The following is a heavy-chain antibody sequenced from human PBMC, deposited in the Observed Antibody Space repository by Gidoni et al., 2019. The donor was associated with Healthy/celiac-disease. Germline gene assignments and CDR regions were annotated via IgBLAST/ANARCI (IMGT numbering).Heavy chain of an antibody. CDR2: INHSGST. CDR1: GGSFSGSS. V-gene: IGHV4-34*01. J-gene: IGHJ4*02. Sequence: QVQLQQWGAGLLKPSETLSLTCAVYGGSFSGSSWSWIRQPPGKGLEWIGEINHSGSTNYNPSLKSRVTISVDTSKNQFSLKLSSVTAADTAVYYCARVSPQEGSGSYYPYYFDYWGQGTLVTVSS. D-gene: IGHD3-10*01. CDR3: ARVSPQEGSGSYYPYYFDY.